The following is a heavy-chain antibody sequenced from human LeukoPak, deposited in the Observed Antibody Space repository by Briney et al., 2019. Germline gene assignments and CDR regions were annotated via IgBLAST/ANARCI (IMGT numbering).Heavy chain of an antibody. CDR3: ARAGVVWFGEFDP. D-gene: IGHD3-10*01. CDR2: IKQDGRDK. Sequence: PGGSLRLSCAASGFTFSSYGMHWVRQAPGKGLEWVANIKQDGRDKYYVDSVRGRFTISRDNAKNSLYLQMNSLRAEDTAVYYCARAGVVWFGEFDPWGQGTLVTVSS. CDR1: GFTFSSYG. J-gene: IGHJ5*02. V-gene: IGHV3-7*01.